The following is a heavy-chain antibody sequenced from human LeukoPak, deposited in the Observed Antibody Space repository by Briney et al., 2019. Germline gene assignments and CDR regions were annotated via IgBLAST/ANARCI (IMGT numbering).Heavy chain of an antibody. D-gene: IGHD3-16*01. CDR3: AKGGRGTYDS. CDR2: IGGGGGDT. J-gene: IGHJ4*02. Sequence: PGGSLRLSCAASGFTSSSYIMAWVRQAPGKGLEWVSSIGGGGGDTYYADSVKGRFTIPRDNSKNTLSLQMNSLRADDTAVYYCAKGGRGTYDSWGQGTLVTVS. CDR1: GFTSSSYI. V-gene: IGHV3-23*01.